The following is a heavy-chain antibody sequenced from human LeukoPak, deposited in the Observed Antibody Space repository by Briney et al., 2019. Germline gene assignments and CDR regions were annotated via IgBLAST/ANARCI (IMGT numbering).Heavy chain of an antibody. CDR3: ARDDHWGWDK. V-gene: IGHV3-7*01. Sequence: PGGSLRLSCAASRFSFSENWMSWVRQAPGKGPEWVANIRPDGNVAFHVDFVKGRFSISRDNAKNTLYLQMNGLRVEDTALYYCARDDHWGWDKWGRGTLVTVSS. CDR2: IRPDGNVA. J-gene: IGHJ4*02. CDR1: RFSFSENW. D-gene: IGHD7-27*01.